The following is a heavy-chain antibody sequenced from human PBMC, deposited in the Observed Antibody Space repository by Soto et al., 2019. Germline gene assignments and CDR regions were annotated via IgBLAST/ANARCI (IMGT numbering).Heavy chain of an antibody. CDR3: ARSQTTVPYYDY. J-gene: IGHJ4*02. V-gene: IGHV4-30-2*01. CDR2: IYHSGST. Sequence: SETLSLTCAVSGGSISSGGYSWSWIRQPPGKGLEWIGYIYHSGSTYYNPSLKSRVTISVDRSKNQFSLKLSSVTAADTAVYYCARSQTTVPYYDYWGQGTLVTVSS. CDR1: GGSISSGGYS. D-gene: IGHD4-17*01.